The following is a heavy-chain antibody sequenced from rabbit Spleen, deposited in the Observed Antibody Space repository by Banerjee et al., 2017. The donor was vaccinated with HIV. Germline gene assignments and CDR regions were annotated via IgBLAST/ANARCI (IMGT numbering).Heavy chain of an antibody. D-gene: IGHD6-1*01. CDR1: GFTFSSGHY. J-gene: IGHJ4*01. CDR2: ISGGSGRT. V-gene: IGHV1S45*01. Sequence: QEQLVESGGGLVQPEGSLTLTCTASGFTFSSGHYMCWVRQAPGKGPEWIACISGGSGRTWYASWAKGRSTISRISSTTVTLQMTSLTAADTATYFCARETKYSVYAFNLWGPGTLVTVS. CDR3: ARETKYSVYAFNL.